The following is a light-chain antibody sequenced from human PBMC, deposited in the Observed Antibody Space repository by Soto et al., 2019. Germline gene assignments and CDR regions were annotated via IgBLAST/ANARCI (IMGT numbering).Light chain of an antibody. J-gene: IGKJ3*01. CDR1: QSVSSN. Sequence: EIVMTQSPATLSVSPGERATLSCRASQSVSSNLAWYQQKPGQAPRLLIYGASTRATGIPARFSGSRSATEFTITSSRLQSEDFAVYYCHQDNPGPFTFGPGTKVDIK. CDR2: GAS. V-gene: IGKV3-15*01. CDR3: HQDNPGPFT.